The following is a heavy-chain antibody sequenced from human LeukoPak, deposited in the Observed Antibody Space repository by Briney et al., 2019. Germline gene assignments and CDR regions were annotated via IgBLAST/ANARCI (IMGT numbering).Heavy chain of an antibody. Sequence: ASVKVSCKASGGTFSSYAISWVRQAPGQGLEWMGGIIPIFGTAIYAQKFQGRVTITTDESTSTAYMELSSLRSEDTAVYYCARGNTAMVNDAFDIWGQGTMVTVSS. J-gene: IGHJ3*02. D-gene: IGHD5-18*01. CDR1: GGTFSSYA. CDR3: ARGNTAMVNDAFDI. V-gene: IGHV1-69*05. CDR2: IIPIFGTA.